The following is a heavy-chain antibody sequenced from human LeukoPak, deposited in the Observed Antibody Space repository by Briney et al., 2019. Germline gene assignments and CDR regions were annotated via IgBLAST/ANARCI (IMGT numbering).Heavy chain of an antibody. Sequence: ASETLSLTCAVSRYSISSGYYWGWIRQPPGKGMEWIGSIYHSGSTYYNPSLKSRVTISVDTSKNQFSLKLSSVTAADTAVYYCARWYSSSGYFDYWGQGTLVTVSS. D-gene: IGHD6-6*01. V-gene: IGHV4-38-2*01. CDR1: RYSISSGYY. CDR3: ARWYSSSGYFDY. CDR2: IYHSGST. J-gene: IGHJ4*02.